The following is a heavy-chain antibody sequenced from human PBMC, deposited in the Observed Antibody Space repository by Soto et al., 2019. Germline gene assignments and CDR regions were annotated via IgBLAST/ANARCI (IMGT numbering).Heavy chain of an antibody. D-gene: IGHD6-13*01. CDR1: GGSISSVGYY. CDR3: ARDGGAAAHLDP. V-gene: IGHV4-31*03. Sequence: QMQLQESGPGLVKPSQTLSLTCTVSGGSISSVGYYWSWIRQPPGEGLEWIAYIHHSGGTYYNPSLKTRVTISVDTSKNQFSLRLSSVTAADTAVYYCARDGGAAAHLDPWGQGTLVTVSS. J-gene: IGHJ5*02. CDR2: IHHSGGT.